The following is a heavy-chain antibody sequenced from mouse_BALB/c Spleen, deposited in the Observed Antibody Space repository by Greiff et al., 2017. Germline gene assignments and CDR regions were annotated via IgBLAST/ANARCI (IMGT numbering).Heavy chain of an antibody. D-gene: IGHD2-1*01. CDR3: ARRDGNYG. CDR1: GYTFTDYW. V-gene: IGHV1-69*01. CDR2: IDTSDSYT. J-gene: IGHJ3*01. Sequence: QVQLQQPGAELVMPGASVKMSCKASGYTFTDYWMHWVKQRPGQGLEWIGAIDTSDSYTSYNQKFKGKATLTVDESSSTAYMQLSSLTSEDSAVYYCARRDGNYGGGQGTLVTVSA.